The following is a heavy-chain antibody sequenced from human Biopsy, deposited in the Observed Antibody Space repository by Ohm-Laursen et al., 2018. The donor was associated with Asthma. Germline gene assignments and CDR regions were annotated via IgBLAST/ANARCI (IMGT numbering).Heavy chain of an antibody. CDR2: ISVYNGNT. CDR3: ARAVDYSHYYGIDV. J-gene: IGHJ6*02. V-gene: IGHV1-18*01. CDR1: GYTFNSAG. D-gene: IGHD3-10*01. Sequence: VASVKASCKTSGYTFNSAGITWVRQAPGQGLEWMGWISVYNGNTKVAQKLQDRVTMTTDTSTSTAYMELRSLRSDDTAVYFCARAVDYSHYYGIDVWGQGTTVTVS.